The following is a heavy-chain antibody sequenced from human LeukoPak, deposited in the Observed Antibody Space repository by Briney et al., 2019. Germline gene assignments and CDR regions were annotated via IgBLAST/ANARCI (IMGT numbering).Heavy chain of an antibody. Sequence: SGTLSLTCTVSGGSITSSTYYWGWIRQPPGKGLEWIGTIYYSGSTYYSPSLKSRLMISVDTSKNQFSLKLSSVTAADTAVYYCARGTGYNYDLDYWGQGTLVTVSS. CDR2: IYYSGST. J-gene: IGHJ4*02. D-gene: IGHD5-24*01. V-gene: IGHV4-39*01. CDR1: GGSITSSTYY. CDR3: ARGTGYNYDLDY.